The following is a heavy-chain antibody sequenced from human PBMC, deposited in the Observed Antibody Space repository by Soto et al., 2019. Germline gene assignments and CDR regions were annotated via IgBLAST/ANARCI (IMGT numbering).Heavy chain of an antibody. CDR2: ISYDGSNK. D-gene: IGHD4-17*01. J-gene: IGHJ4*02. V-gene: IGHV3-30*18. CDR3: AKDLDRWEDYGDYAIDY. CDR1: GFTFSSYG. Sequence: PGGSLRLSCAASGFTFSSYGMHWVRQAPGKGLEWVAVISYDGSNKYYADSVKGRFTISRDNSKNTLYLQMNSLRAEDTAVYYCAKDLDRWEDYGDYAIDYWGQGTLVTVSS.